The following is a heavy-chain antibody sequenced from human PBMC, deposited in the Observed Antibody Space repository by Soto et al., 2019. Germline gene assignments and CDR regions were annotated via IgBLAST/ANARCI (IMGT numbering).Heavy chain of an antibody. J-gene: IGHJ6*02. V-gene: IGHV3-30*18. CDR2: ILRNGSNE. CDR1: GFTFTRYS. D-gene: IGHD4-4*01. CDR3: AKSRDGYSFYFYYGMDV. Sequence: HPGGSLRLSCAASGFTFTRYSMNWVRQAPGKGLEWVAHILRNGSNEYYADSVKGRFTISRDNSKNTLYLQMNSLTGDDTAVYYCAKSRDGYSFYFYYGMDVWGQGTTVTVSS.